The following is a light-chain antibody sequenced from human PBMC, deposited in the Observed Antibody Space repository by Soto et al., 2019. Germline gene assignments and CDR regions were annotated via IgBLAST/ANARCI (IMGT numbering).Light chain of an antibody. Sequence: EIVLTQSPGTLSLSPGDRATLSCRASQSVRNSFLAWYQQKPGQAPRLLIYGVSSRATGIPDRFSGSGSGTDFTLTISRLELEDFAVYYWQQYGSSPLTFGRGTKVEIK. J-gene: IGKJ4*01. CDR3: QQYGSSPLT. CDR2: GVS. V-gene: IGKV3-20*01. CDR1: QSVRNSF.